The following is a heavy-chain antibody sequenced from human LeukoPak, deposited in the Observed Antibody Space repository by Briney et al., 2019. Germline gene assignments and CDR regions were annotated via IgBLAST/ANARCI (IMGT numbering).Heavy chain of an antibody. CDR1: GFTFSSYA. J-gene: IGHJ6*03. CDR3: RSSSWPYYYYYMDV. D-gene: IGHD6-13*01. Sequence: GGSLRLSCAASGFTFSSYAMSWVRRAPGKGLEWVSAISGSGGSTYYAGSVKGRFTISRDNSKNTLYLQMNSLRAEDTAVYYCRSSSWPYYYYYMDVWGKGTTVTVSS. V-gene: IGHV3-23*01. CDR2: ISGSGGST.